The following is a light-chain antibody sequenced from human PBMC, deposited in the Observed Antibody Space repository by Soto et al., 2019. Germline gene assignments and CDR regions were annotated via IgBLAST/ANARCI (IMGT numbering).Light chain of an antibody. CDR2: KAS. V-gene: IGKV1-5*03. Sequence: DIQMTQSPSTLSASVGDRVTITCRASQSVSSWLAWYQQKPGKAPKLLIYKASSLESGVPSRFSGSGSGTEFTLTISSLQPDDFETYYCQQYNDYSWTFGQGTKLEIK. CDR1: QSVSSW. CDR3: QQYNDYSWT. J-gene: IGKJ1*01.